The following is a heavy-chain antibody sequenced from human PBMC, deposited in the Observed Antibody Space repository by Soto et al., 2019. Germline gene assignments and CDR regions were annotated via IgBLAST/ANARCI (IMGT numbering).Heavy chain of an antibody. CDR1: GGTFSSYA. CDR2: IIPIFGTA. CDR3: ASSPPPTVTMYSRCFDL. V-gene: IGHV1-69*14. Sequence: QVQLVQSGAEVKKPGSSVKVSCKTSGGTFSSYAINWVRQAPGQGLEWMGGIIPIFGTANSAQKFQGRITIAADNSTNTADMELRSLRSDDTAVYYCASSPPPTVTMYSRCFDLWGRGTLVTVSS. J-gene: IGHJ2*01. D-gene: IGHD4-17*01.